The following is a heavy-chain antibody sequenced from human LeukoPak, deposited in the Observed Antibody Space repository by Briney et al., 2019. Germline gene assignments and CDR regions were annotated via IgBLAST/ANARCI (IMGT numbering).Heavy chain of an antibody. CDR2: IYASGST. V-gene: IGHV4-4*07. CDR1: GGSISSYY. D-gene: IGHD6-13*01. J-gene: IGHJ6*03. Sequence: SETLSLTCTVSGGSISSYYWSWIRQPAGEGLEWIGRIYASGSTNYNPSLKCRVTMSVDTSKNQFSLKLSSVTAADTAVYYCARVGAAAGGYYYYYIDVWGKGTTVTVSS. CDR3: ARVGAAAGGYYYYYIDV.